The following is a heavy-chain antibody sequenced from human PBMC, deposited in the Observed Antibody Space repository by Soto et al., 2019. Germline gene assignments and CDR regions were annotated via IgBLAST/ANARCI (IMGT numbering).Heavy chain of an antibody. J-gene: IGHJ5*02. Sequence: QVQLQQWGAGLLKPSETLSLTCAVYGGSFSGYYWSWIRQPPGKGMEWIGEINHSGSTNYNPSLKSRVTISVDTSKNQCSLKLSSVTAADTAVYYCARGKRRITSFGVAKEGPNWFDPWGQGTLVTVSS. CDR1: GGSFSGYY. CDR2: INHSGST. V-gene: IGHV4-34*01. D-gene: IGHD3-3*01. CDR3: ARGKRRITSFGVAKEGPNWFDP.